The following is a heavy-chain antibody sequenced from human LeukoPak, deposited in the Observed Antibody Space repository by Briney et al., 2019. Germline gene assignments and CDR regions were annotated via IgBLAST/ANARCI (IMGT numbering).Heavy chain of an antibody. CDR3: AAGVYGPFDY. CDR2: IYYSGST. CDR1: GGSISSYY. J-gene: IGHJ4*02. D-gene: IGHD4-17*01. Sequence: SETLSLTCTVSGGSISSYYWSWIRQPPGKGLEWIGYIYYSGSTNYNPSLKGRVTISVDTSKNQFSLKLSSVTAADTAVYYCAAGVYGPFDYWGQGTLVTVSS. V-gene: IGHV4-59*01.